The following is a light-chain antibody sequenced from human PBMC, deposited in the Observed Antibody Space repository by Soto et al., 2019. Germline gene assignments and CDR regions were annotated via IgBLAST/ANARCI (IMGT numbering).Light chain of an antibody. J-gene: IGKJ4*01. V-gene: IGKV3-11*01. Sequence: EIVLTQSPATLSLSPGERATLSCRASQSVSSYLAWYQQKPGQAPRLLIYDASNRATGIPPRFSGSGSGTDFTLTISSLEPEDFAIYYCQQRTRWPLTFGGGTKVEI. CDR1: QSVSSY. CDR3: QQRTRWPLT. CDR2: DAS.